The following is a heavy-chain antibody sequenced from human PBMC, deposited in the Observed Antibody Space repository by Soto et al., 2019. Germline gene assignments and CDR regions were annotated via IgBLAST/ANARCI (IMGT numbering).Heavy chain of an antibody. CDR3: AADDMTTFI. J-gene: IGHJ4*02. CDR1: GYRFTRDA. CDR2: IIVGNGNT. V-gene: IGHV1-58*01. D-gene: IGHD1-1*01. Sequence: SAKAPCQGSGYRFTRDAVSWVRQARGQRLEWIGWIIVGNGNTKYSQKFQERVTFTRDMSTSTVYMELSSLKFEDTAVYYCAADDMTTFIWGQGTLVTVSS.